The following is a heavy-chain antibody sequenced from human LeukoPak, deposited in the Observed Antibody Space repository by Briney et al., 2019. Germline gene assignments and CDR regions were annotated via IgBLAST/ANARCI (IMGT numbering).Heavy chain of an antibody. CDR2: IYYSGST. V-gene: IGHV4-59*12. CDR3: ARDTRGVATISYYYYMDV. D-gene: IGHD5-12*01. Sequence: SETLSLTCTVSGGSISSYYWSWIRQPPGKGLEWIGYIYYSGSTNYNPSLQSRVTISVDTSKNQFSLKLSSVTAADTAVYYCARDTRGVATISYYYYMDVWGKGTTVTVSS. J-gene: IGHJ6*03. CDR1: GGSISSYY.